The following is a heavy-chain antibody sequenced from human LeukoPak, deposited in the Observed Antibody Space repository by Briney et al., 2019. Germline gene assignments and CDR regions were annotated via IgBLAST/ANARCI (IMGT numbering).Heavy chain of an antibody. CDR2: FDPEDGEI. J-gene: IGHJ5*02. CDR3: ATDRGFYDSSGYYFNWFDP. V-gene: IGHV1-24*01. Sequence: GASVKVSCKLSGYTLTELSMHWVRQAPGKGLEWMGGFDPEDGEIIYAQKFQGRVTMTEDTSTDTAYMELSSLRSEDTAVYYCATDRGFYDSSGYYFNWFDPWGQGTLVTVSS. CDR1: GYTLTELS. D-gene: IGHD3-22*01.